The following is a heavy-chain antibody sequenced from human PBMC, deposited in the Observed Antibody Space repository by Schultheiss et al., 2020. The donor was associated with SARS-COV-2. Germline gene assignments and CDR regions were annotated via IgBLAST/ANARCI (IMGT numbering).Heavy chain of an antibody. J-gene: IGHJ2*01. CDR1: GFTFSSYD. Sequence: GGSLRLSCAASGFTFSSYDMHWVRQATGKGLEWVSAIGTAGDTYYPGSVKGRFTIPRENAKNSLYLQMNSLRAGDTAVYYCARGHMQDRAYCSSTSCPAPGWYLDLWGRGTLVTVAS. CDR3: ARGHMQDRAYCSSTSCPAPGWYLDL. V-gene: IGHV3-13*01. D-gene: IGHD2-2*01. CDR2: IGTAGDT.